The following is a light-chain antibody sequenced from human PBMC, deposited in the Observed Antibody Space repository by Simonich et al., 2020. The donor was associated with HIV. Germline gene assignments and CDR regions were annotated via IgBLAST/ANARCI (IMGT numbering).Light chain of an antibody. Sequence: EIVMTQSPDSLAVFLGERATINGKPSQSLLHNSNNRNDLTWYQQKPGQPPKLLIYWASTRESGIPDRFSGSGSATDFTLTINSLQAEDVAVYYCQQYYSTPLTFGGGTKVEIK. CDR1: QSLLHNSNNRND. J-gene: IGKJ4*01. CDR3: QQYYSTPLT. CDR2: WAS. V-gene: IGKV4-1*01.